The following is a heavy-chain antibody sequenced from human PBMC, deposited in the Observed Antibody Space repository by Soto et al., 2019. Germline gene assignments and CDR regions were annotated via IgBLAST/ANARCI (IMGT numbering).Heavy chain of an antibody. V-gene: IGHV3-64*02. CDR3: ARARCSSGQCYYFDY. J-gene: IGHJ4*02. Sequence: EVQLVESGEGLVQPGGSLRLSCAASGFTFSSYNIHWIHQAPGKGLEFVSAISRSGDRTYHADSVKGRFTITRDNSKNTVWLQMGSLRAEDMAVYYCARARCSSGQCYYFDYWGRGALVSVSS. D-gene: IGHD2-15*01. CDR2: ISRSGDRT. CDR1: GFTFSSYN.